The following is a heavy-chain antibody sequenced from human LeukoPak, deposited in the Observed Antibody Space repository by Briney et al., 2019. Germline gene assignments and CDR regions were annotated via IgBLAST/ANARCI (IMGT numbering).Heavy chain of an antibody. D-gene: IGHD3-22*01. CDR3: ARGKTYYFDSSRPGWFDP. Sequence: SETLSLTCTVSGGSISTYYWSWIRQPPGKALEWIGYVHYSGSTNYNPSLKGRVTMSVDTSKNQFSLKLSSVSAADTAVYYCARGKTYYFDSSRPGWFDPWGQGTLVTVSS. V-gene: IGHV4-59*01. CDR1: GGSISTYY. J-gene: IGHJ5*02. CDR2: VHYSGST.